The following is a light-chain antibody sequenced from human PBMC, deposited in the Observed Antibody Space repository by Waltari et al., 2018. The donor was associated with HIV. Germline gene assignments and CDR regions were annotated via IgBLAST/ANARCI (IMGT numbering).Light chain of an antibody. J-gene: IGKJ1*01. CDR1: QGIRND. Sequence: DVQMTQSPSSLSASVGDRVTITCRASQGIRNDLGWYQQKPGKAPKRLMYAASQSGVPSRFSGSGSGTEFTLTISSLQPEDFATYYCLQYNSHPWTFSQGTKVEIK. CDR3: LQYNSHPWT. CDR2: AAS. V-gene: IGKV1-17*01.